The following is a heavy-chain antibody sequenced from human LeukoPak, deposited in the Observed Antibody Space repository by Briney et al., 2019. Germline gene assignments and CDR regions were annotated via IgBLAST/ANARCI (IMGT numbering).Heavy chain of an antibody. V-gene: IGHV3-23*01. Sequence: GGSLRLSCAASGFTVSSNYMSWVRQAPGKGLEWVSVISGSGGSTYYADSVKGRFTISRDNFKNTLYLQMNSLRADDTAVYYCAKDGGVWFGESNDYWGQGTLVTVSS. CDR3: AKDGGVWFGESNDY. CDR1: GFTVSSNY. J-gene: IGHJ4*02. D-gene: IGHD3-10*01. CDR2: ISGSGGST.